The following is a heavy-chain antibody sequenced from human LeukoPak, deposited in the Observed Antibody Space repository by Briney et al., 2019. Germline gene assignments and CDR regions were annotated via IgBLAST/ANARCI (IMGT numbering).Heavy chain of an antibody. CDR2: ISSSSSTI. Sequence: GGSLRLSCAASGFTFSSYSMNWVRQAPGKGLEWVSYISSSSSTIYYADSVKGRFTISRDNAKNSLYLQMNSLRAEDTAVYYCARHRGYYDSSSPFDYWGQGTLVTVSS. V-gene: IGHV3-48*01. CDR1: GFTFSSYS. D-gene: IGHD3-22*01. CDR3: ARHRGYYDSSSPFDY. J-gene: IGHJ4*02.